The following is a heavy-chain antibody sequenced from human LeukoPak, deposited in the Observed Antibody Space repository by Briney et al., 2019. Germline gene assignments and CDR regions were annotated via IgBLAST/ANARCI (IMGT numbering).Heavy chain of an antibody. D-gene: IGHD6-13*01. CDR1: GGSISSYY. Sequence: SETLSLTCTVSGGSISSYYGSWIRQPPGKGLEWIGYIYYSGSTNYNPSLKSRVTISVDTSKNQFSLKLSSVTAADTAVYYCARRGSWYYFDYWGQGTLVTVSS. CDR3: ARRGSWYYFDY. V-gene: IGHV4-59*08. J-gene: IGHJ4*02. CDR2: IYYSGST.